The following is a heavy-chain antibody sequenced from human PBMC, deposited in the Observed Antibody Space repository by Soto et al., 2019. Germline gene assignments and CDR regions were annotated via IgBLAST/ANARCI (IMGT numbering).Heavy chain of an antibody. CDR2: AHYSGHT. Sequence: PSETLSLTCTVSGGSIRSYYWSWIRQPPGKGLEWIGYAHYSGHTNYNPSLKSRVNIPVDTSKNQFSMKLRSVTAADTTVYYCARDLYGYPDNWFDPWGQGTLVTVS. CDR3: ARDLYGYPDNWFDP. V-gene: IGHV4-59*01. J-gene: IGHJ5*02. CDR1: GGSIRSYY. D-gene: IGHD2-15*01.